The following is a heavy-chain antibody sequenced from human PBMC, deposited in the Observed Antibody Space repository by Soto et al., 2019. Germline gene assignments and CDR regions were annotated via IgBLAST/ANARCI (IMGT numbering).Heavy chain of an antibody. D-gene: IGHD3-10*01. CDR2: IIPFFDAP. J-gene: IGHJ4*02. CDR3: ARGLSADY. V-gene: IGHV1-69*06. Sequence: QVQLVQSGAEVKKPGSSVKVSCKASGGTISSYAINWVRQAPGQELEWMGAIIPFFDAPKFAQKFQGRVTITADKSTNTAYMELSSLRSEDTAIYYCARGLSADYWGQGTLVTVSS. CDR1: GGTISSYA.